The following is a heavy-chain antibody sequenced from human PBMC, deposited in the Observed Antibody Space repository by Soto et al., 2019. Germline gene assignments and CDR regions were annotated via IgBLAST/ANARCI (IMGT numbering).Heavy chain of an antibody. CDR1: GFTFSSYW. Sequence: EVQLVESGGGLVQPGGSLRLSCAASGFTFSSYWMHWVRQAPGKGLVWVSRINGDGSSTTYADSVKGRFTSSRDNAENTLYSQMKSLRAEDTAVYHCATVGTGSYNGFDPWGQGTLVTVSA. D-gene: IGHD3-10*01. CDR3: ATVGTGSYNGFDP. V-gene: IGHV3-74*01. J-gene: IGHJ5*02. CDR2: INGDGSST.